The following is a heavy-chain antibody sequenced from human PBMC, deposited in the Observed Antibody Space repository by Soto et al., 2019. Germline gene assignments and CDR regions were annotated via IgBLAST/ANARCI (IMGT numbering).Heavy chain of an antibody. CDR2: VASKPEGYTT. CDR3: NKYSGSVSIPAA. V-gene: IGHV3-73*02. Sequence: EVQLVESGGGLVQPGGSLKLSCAASGFTFSDSAIHWVRQAPGKGLEWVGRVASKPEGYTTTYGASVKGRFIISRDDSQNTAYLQMNSLKTEDTAVYYCNKYSGSVSIPAALGPGTLVTVSS. D-gene: IGHD5-12*01. CDR1: GFTFSDSA. J-gene: IGHJ5*02.